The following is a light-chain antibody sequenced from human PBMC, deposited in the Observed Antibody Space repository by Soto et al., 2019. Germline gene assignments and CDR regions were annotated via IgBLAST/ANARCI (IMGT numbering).Light chain of an antibody. CDR1: QSVSSSY. CDR3: QQDGSSPRT. Sequence: EIVMTQSPGTLSLSPGERATLSCRASQSVSSSYLAWYQQKPGQAPRLLIYGASSRATGIPDRFSGSGSGTDFTLTISRLEPEDFAVYYCQQDGSSPRTFGQGNKVAIK. CDR2: GAS. V-gene: IGKV3-20*01. J-gene: IGKJ1*01.